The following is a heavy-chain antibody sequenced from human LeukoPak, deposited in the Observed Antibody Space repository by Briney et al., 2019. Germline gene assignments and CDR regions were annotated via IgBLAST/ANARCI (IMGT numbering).Heavy chain of an antibody. J-gene: IGHJ4*02. CDR2: INAGNGNT. CDR3: ARDRGGVRYFDY. V-gene: IGHV1-3*01. CDR1: GYTFTSYA. Sequence: ASVKVSCKASGYTFTSYAMHWVRQAPGQRLEWMGWINAGNGNTKYSQKFQGRVTITRDTSASTAYMELSSLRSEDTAVYYCARDRGGVRYFDYWGQGTLVTVSS. D-gene: IGHD3-10*01.